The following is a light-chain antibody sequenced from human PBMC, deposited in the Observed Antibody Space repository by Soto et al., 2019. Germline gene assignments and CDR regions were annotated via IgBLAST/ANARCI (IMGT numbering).Light chain of an antibody. V-gene: IGLV1-40*01. CDR1: SSNIGGGYD. J-gene: IGLJ1*01. CDR3: QSYDSSLDGFYV. CDR2: GNN. Sequence: QSVLSQRPSVSGAPGQRGTISCTGTSSNIGGGYDVHWYQQLPGTAPKLLISGNNNRPSGVADRFSGSRSGASASLAITGLQAEDEADYFCQSYDSSLDGFYVFGTGTKVTVL.